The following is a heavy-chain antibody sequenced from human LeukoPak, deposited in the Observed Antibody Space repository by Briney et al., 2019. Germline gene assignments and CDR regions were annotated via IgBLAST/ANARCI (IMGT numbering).Heavy chain of an antibody. J-gene: IGHJ4*02. CDR2: IYYSGIT. V-gene: IGHV4-39*07. CDR3: ARLHCSGGTCYADY. D-gene: IGHD2-15*01. Sequence: SETLPLSCTISGGSISSSDYYWGWIRQPPGKGLDWLGCIYYSGITYYNPSLKSRVTILVDTSRNQFFLKLSSVTAADTAIYYCARLHCSGGTCYADYWGQGSLVAVSS. CDR1: GGSISSSDYY.